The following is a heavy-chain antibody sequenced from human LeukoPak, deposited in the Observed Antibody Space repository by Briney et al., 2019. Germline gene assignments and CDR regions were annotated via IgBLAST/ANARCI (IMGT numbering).Heavy chain of an antibody. CDR1: GFTVSSNY. V-gene: IGHV3-66*01. J-gene: IGHJ4*02. CDR3: ARDDVAVAGFDY. Sequence: PGGSLRLSCAASGFTVSSNYMSWVRQAPGKGLEWVSVIYSGGSTYYADSVKGRFTISRDNAKNSLYLQMNSLRAEDTAVYYCARDDVAVAGFDYWGQGTLVTVSS. CDR2: IYSGGST. D-gene: IGHD6-19*01.